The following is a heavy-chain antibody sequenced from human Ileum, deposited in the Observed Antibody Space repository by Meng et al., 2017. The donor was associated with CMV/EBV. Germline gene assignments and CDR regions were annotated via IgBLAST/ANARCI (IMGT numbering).Heavy chain of an antibody. CDR3: ARGHVLDY. CDR2: INSDASSI. Sequence: SCAASTFTLNNYWMHWVRQVPGKGLVWVSRINSDASSISYADSVKGRFTISRDNAKNTLYLQMNGLKVEDTAVYYCARGHVLDYWGQGTVVTVSS. CDR1: TFTLNNYW. V-gene: IGHV3-74*01. J-gene: IGHJ4*02. D-gene: IGHD4/OR15-4a*01.